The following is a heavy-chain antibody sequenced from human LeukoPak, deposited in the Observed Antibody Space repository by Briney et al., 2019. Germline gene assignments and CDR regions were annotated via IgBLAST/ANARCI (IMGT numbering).Heavy chain of an antibody. D-gene: IGHD2-15*01. Sequence: GGSLRLSCAASGFTFSSYAMSWVRQAPGKGLEWVSAISGSGGSTYYADSVKGRFTISRDNSKNTLYLQMNSLRAEDTAVYYCAIHLGYCSGGSCPGRYWGQGTLVTVSS. CDR1: GFTFSSYA. J-gene: IGHJ4*02. V-gene: IGHV3-23*01. CDR2: ISGSGGST. CDR3: AIHLGYCSGGSCPGRY.